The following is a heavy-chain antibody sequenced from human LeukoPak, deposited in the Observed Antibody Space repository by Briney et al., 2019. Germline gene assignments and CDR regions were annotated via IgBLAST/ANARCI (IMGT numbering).Heavy chain of an antibody. CDR3: AGGNYYDSGGHPYHFHY. J-gene: IGHJ4*02. CDR2: IYYSDNT. Sequence: PSETLSLTCTVSGVSISSYYWSWIRQPPGKGLEWIGYIYYSDNTKYNSSLKSRVTISEDTSQNQYSLILTSVNPAGRRDYYFAGGNYYDSGGHPYHFHYWGQGTLVTVTS. CDR1: GVSISSYY. V-gene: IGHV4-59*01. D-gene: IGHD3-22*01.